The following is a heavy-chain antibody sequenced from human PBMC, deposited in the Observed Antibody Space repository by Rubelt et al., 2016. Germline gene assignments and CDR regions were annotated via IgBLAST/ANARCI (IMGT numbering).Heavy chain of an antibody. CDR2: INHSGST. CDR1: GGSFSGYY. D-gene: IGHD6-13*01. Sequence: QVQLQESGPGLVKPSETLSLTCAVYGGSFSGYYWSWIRQPPGKGLEWIGEINHSGSTNYDPSLKSRVTISVDTSKNQFSLKLSSVTAADTAVYYCARVKGELAAGGAFDIWGQGTMVTVSS. J-gene: IGHJ3*02. V-gene: IGHV4-34*01. CDR3: ARVKGELAAGGAFDI.